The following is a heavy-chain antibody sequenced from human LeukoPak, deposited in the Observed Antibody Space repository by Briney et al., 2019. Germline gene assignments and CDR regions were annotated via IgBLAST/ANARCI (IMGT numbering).Heavy chain of an antibody. D-gene: IGHD6-6*01. J-gene: IGHJ6*03. Sequence: GGSLRLSCAASGFTFSSYAMSWVRQAPGKGLEWVSAISGSGGSTYYADSVKGRFTISRDNSKNTLYLQMNSLRAEDTAVYYCAKDALIAARLSYCYYMDVWGKGTTVTVSS. V-gene: IGHV3-23*01. CDR2: ISGSGGST. CDR3: AKDALIAARLSYCYYMDV. CDR1: GFTFSSYA.